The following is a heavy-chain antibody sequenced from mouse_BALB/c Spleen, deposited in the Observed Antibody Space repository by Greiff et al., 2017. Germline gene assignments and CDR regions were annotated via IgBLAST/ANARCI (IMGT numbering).Heavy chain of an antibody. V-gene: IGHV3-2*02. D-gene: IGHD3-2*01. CDR3: AIDSSGYLSYAMDY. CDR1: GYSITSDYA. CDR2: ISYSGST. J-gene: IGHJ4*01. Sequence: EVQLVESGPGLVKPSQSLSLTCTVTGYSITSDYAWNWIRQFPGNKLEWMGYISYSGSTSYNPSLKSRISITRDTSKNQFFLQLNSVTTEDTATYYCAIDSSGYLSYAMDYWGQGTSVTVSS.